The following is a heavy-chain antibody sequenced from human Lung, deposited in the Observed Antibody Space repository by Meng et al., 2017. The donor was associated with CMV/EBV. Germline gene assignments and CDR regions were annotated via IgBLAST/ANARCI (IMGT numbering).Heavy chain of an antibody. CDR2: INWNSGST. Sequence: ESXKISXAASGFTFDDYGMSWVRQAPGKGLEWVSGINWNSGSTGFADSVKGRFTISRDNAKNPLYLQMNSLRAEDTALYYCARGLRAAANYYYYGMDVWGQGTXVTVSS. V-gene: IGHV3-20*04. D-gene: IGHD6-13*01. CDR1: GFTFDDYG. J-gene: IGHJ6*02. CDR3: ARGLRAAANYYYYGMDV.